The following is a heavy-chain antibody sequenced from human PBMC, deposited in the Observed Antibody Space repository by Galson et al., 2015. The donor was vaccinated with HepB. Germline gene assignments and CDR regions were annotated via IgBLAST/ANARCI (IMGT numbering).Heavy chain of an antibody. CDR3: ARSDGGYYDSNGFLSYYYYGMDV. J-gene: IGHJ6*02. CDR1: GYTFSHYW. V-gene: IGHV5-51*01. CDR2: IYPGDSDT. D-gene: IGHD3-22*01. Sequence: QSGAEVKKPGQSLKITCKGSGYTFSHYWIGWVRQTPGKGLELMGIIYPGDSDTRYNPSFKGQVTISADKSINTTSLQWSSLKASDTATYYCARSDGGYYDSNGFLSYYYYGMDVCGQGTTVTVSS.